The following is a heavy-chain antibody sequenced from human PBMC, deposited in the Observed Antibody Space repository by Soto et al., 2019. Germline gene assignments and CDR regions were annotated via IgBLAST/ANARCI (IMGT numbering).Heavy chain of an antibody. CDR2: IYYSGAT. CDR1: GDSVSSGGFY. CDR3: ARGQYQLLSPITFRFDP. J-gene: IGHJ5*02. V-gene: IGHV4-61*08. D-gene: IGHD2-2*01. Sequence: KTSETLSLTCTVSGDSVSSGGFYWSWIRQSPGKGLEYIGYIYYSGATNYNPSLKSRVTISVDLSKNQFSLNLKSVTAADTAVYFCARGQYQLLSPITFRFDPWGQGTLVTVSS.